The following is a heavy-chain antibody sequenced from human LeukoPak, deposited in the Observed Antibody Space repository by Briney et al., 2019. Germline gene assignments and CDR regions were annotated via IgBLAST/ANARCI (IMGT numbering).Heavy chain of an antibody. D-gene: IGHD6-13*01. J-gene: IGHJ4*02. CDR1: GYTFTGYY. CDR2: ISPNSGGT. Sequence: ASVKVSCKASGYTFTGYYLHWVRQAPGQGLEWMGWISPNSGGTNYAQRFQERVTMTRDTSISTAYMEVSRLRSDDTAVYYCARDGETYTSSLRGEFDYWGQGTLVTVSS. CDR3: ARDGETYTSSLRGEFDY. V-gene: IGHV1-2*02.